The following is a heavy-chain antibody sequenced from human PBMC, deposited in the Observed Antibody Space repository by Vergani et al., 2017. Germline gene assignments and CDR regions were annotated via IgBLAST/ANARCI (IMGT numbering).Heavy chain of an antibody. J-gene: IGHJ6*02. V-gene: IGHV1-18*04. Sequence: QVQLVQSGAEVKKPGASVKVSCKASGYTFTSYGISWVRQAPGQGLEWMGWISAFIGNTNYAQKLQGRFTMTTDTSTSTAYMELRSLRSDDSAVYYCARDPDIVVVPAAPYYYYYYGMDVWGQGTTVTVSS. CDR3: ARDPDIVVVPAAPYYYYYYGMDV. CDR1: GYTFTSYG. D-gene: IGHD2-2*01. CDR2: ISAFIGNT.